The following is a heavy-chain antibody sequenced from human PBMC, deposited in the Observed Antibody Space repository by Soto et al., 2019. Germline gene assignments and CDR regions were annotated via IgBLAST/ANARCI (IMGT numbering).Heavy chain of an antibody. V-gene: IGHV1-18*04. CDR1: GYTFTSYG. CDR2: ISAYNGNT. D-gene: IGHD2-2*01. CDR3: AREDTVVVPAAKGGHYYYGMDV. Sequence: QVQLVQSGAEVKKPGASVKVSCKASGYTFTSYGISWVRQAPGQGLEWMGWISAYNGNTNYAQKLQGRVTMTTDTSTSTAYRELRSLRSDDTAVYYCAREDTVVVPAAKGGHYYYGMDVWGQGTTVTVSS. J-gene: IGHJ6*02.